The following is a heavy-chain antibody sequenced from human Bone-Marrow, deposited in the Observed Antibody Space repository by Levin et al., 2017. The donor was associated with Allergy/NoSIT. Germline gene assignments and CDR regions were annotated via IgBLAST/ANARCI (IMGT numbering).Heavy chain of an antibody. Sequence: GESLKISCAASGFTFSSYTMSWVRQAPGKGLEWVSGISSDGARTFYAESVKGRFTVSRDDSKNTMYLQMNRLRAEDTALYYCAARGVVGNFDYWGQGTLVTVSS. J-gene: IGHJ4*02. D-gene: IGHD2-15*01. CDR2: ISSDGART. CDR1: GFTFSSYT. V-gene: IGHV3-23*01. CDR3: AARGVVGNFDY.